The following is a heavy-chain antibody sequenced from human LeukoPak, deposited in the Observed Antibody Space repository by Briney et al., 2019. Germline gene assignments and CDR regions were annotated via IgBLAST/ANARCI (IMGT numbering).Heavy chain of an antibody. CDR1: GFALKSYS. CDR3: ARVAVSGPTGWFDS. Sequence: GGSLRLSCAGSGFALKSYSLSWVRQAPGKGLEWVSSISSTSAYIYYADSVKGRFTISRDNVNNVVYLQMNSLGAEDTAVYYCARVAVSGPTGWFDSWGQGTLVIVSS. CDR2: ISSTSAYI. D-gene: IGHD2-8*02. V-gene: IGHV3-21*01. J-gene: IGHJ5*01.